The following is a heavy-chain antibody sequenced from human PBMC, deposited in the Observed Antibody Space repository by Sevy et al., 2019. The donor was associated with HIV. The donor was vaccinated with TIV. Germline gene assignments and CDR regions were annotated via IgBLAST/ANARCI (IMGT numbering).Heavy chain of an antibody. CDR1: GLTLRNCG. V-gene: IGHV3-23*01. CDR3: AGRRGGPYYFDY. Sequence: GGSLRLSCAASGLTLRNCGMTWVRQAPGKGLEWVSTISDGGGNTYDADSVKGRFTISRDSSKNTLYLQMNSLRAADTAVYYCAGRRGGPYYFDYWGQGMLVTVSS. J-gene: IGHJ4*02. CDR2: ISDGGGNT. D-gene: IGHD1-26*01.